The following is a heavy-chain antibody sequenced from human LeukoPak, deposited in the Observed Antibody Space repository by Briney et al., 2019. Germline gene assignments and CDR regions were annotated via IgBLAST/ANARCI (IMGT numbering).Heavy chain of an antibody. CDR3: ARDYSSSWYSEYYFDY. Sequence: GGSLRLSCAASGFTFSSYAMSWVRQAPGKGLEWVSAISGSGGSTYYADSVKGRFTISRDNSKNTLYLQMNSLRAEDTAVYYCARDYSSSWYSEYYFDYWGQGTLVTVSS. J-gene: IGHJ4*02. D-gene: IGHD6-13*01. CDR1: GFTFSSYA. CDR2: ISGSGGST. V-gene: IGHV3-23*01.